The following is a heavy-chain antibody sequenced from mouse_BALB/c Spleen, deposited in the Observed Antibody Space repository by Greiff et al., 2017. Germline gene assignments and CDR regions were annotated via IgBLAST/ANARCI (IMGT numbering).Heavy chain of an antibody. CDR3: TRSYGHYYAMDY. D-gene: IGHD1-1*01. CDR2: INPSNGGT. CDR1: GYTFTSYY. Sequence: QVQLQQPGAELVKPGASVKLSCKASGYTFTSYYMYWVKQRPGQGLEWIGGINPSNGGTNFNEKFKGKATVTVDKSSSTAYMQLSSLTSEDSAVVYCTRSYGHYYAMDYWGQGTSVTVSS. V-gene: IGHV1S81*02. J-gene: IGHJ4*01.